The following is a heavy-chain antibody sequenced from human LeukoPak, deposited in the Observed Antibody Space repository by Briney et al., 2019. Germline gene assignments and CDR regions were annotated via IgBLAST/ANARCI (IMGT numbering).Heavy chain of an antibody. V-gene: IGHV3-66*01. Sequence: GASLRLSCAASGFTVSSNYMSWVRQAPGKGLEWVSVIYSGGSTYYADSVKGRFTISRDNSKNTLYLQMNSLRAKDTAVYYCAREVSPKYYYDSSGYLGASAWGQGTMVTVSS. D-gene: IGHD3-22*01. CDR3: AREVSPKYYYDSSGYLGASA. CDR2: IYSGGST. CDR1: GFTVSSNY. J-gene: IGHJ3*01.